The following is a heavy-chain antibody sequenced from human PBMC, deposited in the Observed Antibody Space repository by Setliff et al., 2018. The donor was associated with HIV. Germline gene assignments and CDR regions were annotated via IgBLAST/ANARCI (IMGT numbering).Heavy chain of an antibody. CDR3: TTDASSGWYWYYFDY. Sequence: ASVKVSCKASGYTFTSYDINWVRQATGQGLEWMGWMNPNSGNTGYAQKFQGRVTMTRNTSISTAYMELSSLKTEDTAVYYCTTDASSGWYWYYFDYWGQGTLVTVSS. CDR2: MNPNSGNT. CDR1: GYTFTSYD. J-gene: IGHJ4*02. V-gene: IGHV1-8*02. D-gene: IGHD6-19*01.